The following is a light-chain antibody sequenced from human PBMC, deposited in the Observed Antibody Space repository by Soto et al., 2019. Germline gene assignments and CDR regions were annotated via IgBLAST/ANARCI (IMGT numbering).Light chain of an antibody. V-gene: IGLV2-11*01. CDR1: SXDVGDYNS. J-gene: IGLJ1*01. CDR2: DVS. Sequence: QSVLTQPCSVSGSPGQSVTVSCIGTSXDVGDYNSVSWYQQHPGKAPKLMIYDVSKRPSGVPDRFSGSKSGNTASLTISGLQAEDEADYYCCSYVGGYSYVFGIGTKVTVL. CDR3: CSYVGGYSYV.